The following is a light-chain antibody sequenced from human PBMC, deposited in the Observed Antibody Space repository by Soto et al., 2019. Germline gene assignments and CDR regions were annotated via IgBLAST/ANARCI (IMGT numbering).Light chain of an antibody. Sequence: QSALTQPASVSGSPGQSITISCTGTSSDVGRYNFVSWYIQHPGKAPKLLIFDVSDRPSGVSNRFSGSKSGNTASLTISGLQPEDEAAYFCSSYSSTSTLWVFGGGTKLTVL. J-gene: IGLJ3*02. CDR1: SSDVGRYNF. CDR3: SSYSSTSTLWV. V-gene: IGLV2-14*01. CDR2: DVS.